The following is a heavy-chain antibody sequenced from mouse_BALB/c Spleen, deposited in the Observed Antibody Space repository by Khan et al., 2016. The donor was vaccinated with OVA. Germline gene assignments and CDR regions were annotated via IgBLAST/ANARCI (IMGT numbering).Heavy chain of an antibody. D-gene: IGHD1-1*01. CDR2: IYPGSGST. J-gene: IGHJ3*01. CDR1: GYTFTDYV. Sequence: QVQLQQSGPELVKPGTSVTMSCKASGYTFTDYVISWVKQRTGQGLEWIGEIYPGSGSTYYNGKFKGKATLTAYKSSNTAYMQLSSLTSEDSAVYFCARSYDGAWFAYWGQGTLVTVSA. V-gene: IGHV1-81*01. CDR3: ARSYDGAWFAY.